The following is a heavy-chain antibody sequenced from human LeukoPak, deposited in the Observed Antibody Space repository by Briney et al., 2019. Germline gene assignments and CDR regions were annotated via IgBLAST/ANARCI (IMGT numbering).Heavy chain of an antibody. V-gene: IGHV3-23*01. D-gene: IGHD3-10*02. Sequence: GGSLRLSCTASGFTLRSYAMGWVRQAPGKGLEWVAIILDNGVVTYYADSVKGRFTISRDNSKNTMYLQMNSLRVEDTAVYYCAKASAVRGYYYYGMDVWGQGTTVTVPS. CDR3: AKASAVRGYYYYGMDV. CDR2: ILDNGVVT. J-gene: IGHJ6*02. CDR1: GFTLRSYA.